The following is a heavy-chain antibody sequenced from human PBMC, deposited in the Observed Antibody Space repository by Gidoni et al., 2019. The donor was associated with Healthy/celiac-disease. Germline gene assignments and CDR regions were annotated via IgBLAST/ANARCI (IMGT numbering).Heavy chain of an antibody. D-gene: IGHD6-19*01. Sequence: QVQLVESGGGVVQPGRSLRLSCAASGFTFSSYGIHWVRQAPGKGLEWVAVISYDGSNKYYADSVKGRFTISRDNSKNTLYLQMNSLRAEDTAVYYCAKADSSGWYLDYWGQGTLVTVSS. J-gene: IGHJ4*02. CDR1: GFTFSSYG. CDR3: AKADSSGWYLDY. V-gene: IGHV3-30*18. CDR2: ISYDGSNK.